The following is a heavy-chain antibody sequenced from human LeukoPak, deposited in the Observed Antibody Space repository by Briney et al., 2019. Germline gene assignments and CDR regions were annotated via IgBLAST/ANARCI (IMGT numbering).Heavy chain of an antibody. CDR3: ARQGDFWSGYPSDY. CDR1: GDSISSSTYY. CDR2: IYYSGST. Sequence: PSETLSLTCTVSGDSISSSTYYWGWIRQPPGKGLEWIGSIYYSGSTYYNPSLKSRVTIPVDTSKNQFSLKLRSVSDADTAVYYCARQGDFWSGYPSDYWGQGTLVTVSS. V-gene: IGHV4-39*01. J-gene: IGHJ4*02. D-gene: IGHD3-3*01.